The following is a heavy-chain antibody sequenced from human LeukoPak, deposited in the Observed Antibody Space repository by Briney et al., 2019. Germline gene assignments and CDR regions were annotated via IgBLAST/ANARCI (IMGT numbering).Heavy chain of an antibody. CDR2: ISPYKGNT. V-gene: IGHV1-18*04. Sequence: GASVKVSCKASKYTFTGYYIHWVRQAPGQGLEWMGWISPYKGNTNYSQKVQGRVTMTTDKSTSTVYMELRSLRSDDTAVYYCATEGGWGPTDYGDNVYWGQGTLVTVSS. CDR3: ATEGGWGPTDYGDNVY. D-gene: IGHD4-17*01. J-gene: IGHJ4*02. CDR1: KYTFTGYY.